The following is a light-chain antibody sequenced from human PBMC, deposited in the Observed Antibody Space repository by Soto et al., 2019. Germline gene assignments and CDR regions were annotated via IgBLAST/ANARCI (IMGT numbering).Light chain of an antibody. CDR1: SSDVGAYKY. CDR3: TSYVGNDIWV. V-gene: IGLV2-8*01. Sequence: QSAPTQPPSASGSPGQSVTISFTGTSSDVGAYKYVSWYQQYPGKAPKLMIYEVTKRPSGVPDRFSGSKSGNTASLTVSGLQAEDEADYYCTSYVGNDIWVFGGGTKLTVL. CDR2: EVT. J-gene: IGLJ3*02.